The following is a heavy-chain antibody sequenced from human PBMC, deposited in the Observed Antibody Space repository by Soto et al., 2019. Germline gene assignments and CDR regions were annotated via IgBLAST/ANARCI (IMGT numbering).Heavy chain of an antibody. CDR3: ARESEQWLNNRAEYFQH. J-gene: IGHJ1*01. CDR1: GFTFSSYA. CDR2: ISYDGSNK. D-gene: IGHD6-19*01. Sequence: QVQLVESGGGVVQPGRSLRLSCAASGFTFSSYAMHWVRQAPGKGLEWVAVISYDGSNKYYADSVKGRFTISRDNSKNPLYVQMNSLGAEDTAVYYCARESEQWLNNRAEYFQHWGQGTLVTVSS. V-gene: IGHV3-30-3*01.